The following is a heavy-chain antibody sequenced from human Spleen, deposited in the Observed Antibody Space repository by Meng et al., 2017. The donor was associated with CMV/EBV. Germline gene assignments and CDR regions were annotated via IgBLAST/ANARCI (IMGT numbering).Heavy chain of an antibody. CDR1: GFTFSTYT. V-gene: IGHV3-53*01. CDR2: IYSGGST. CDR3: ARAGTSSGAFDI. D-gene: IGHD6-6*01. J-gene: IGHJ3*02. Sequence: GESLKISCAASGFTFSTYTMNWVRQAPGKGLEWVSVIYSGGSTYYADSVKGRFTISRDNSKNTLHLQMNSLRAEDTAMYYCARAGTSSGAFDIWGQGTMVTVSS.